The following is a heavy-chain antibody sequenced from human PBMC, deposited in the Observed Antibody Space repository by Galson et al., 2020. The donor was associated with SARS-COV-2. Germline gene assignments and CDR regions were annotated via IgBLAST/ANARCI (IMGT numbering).Heavy chain of an antibody. CDR1: CGSISSYY. CDR2: IYYSGNT. J-gene: IGHJ5*02. V-gene: IGHV4-59*13. CDR3: ARAPVGRNWFGP. Sequence: SETLSLTCTVSCGSISSYYWSWFRQPPGKGLEWIGYIYYSGNTNYNPSLKSRVTILVDTSKNQFSLELNSVTPADTAVYYCARAPVGRNWFGPWGQGTLVTGSS. D-gene: IGHD1-26*01.